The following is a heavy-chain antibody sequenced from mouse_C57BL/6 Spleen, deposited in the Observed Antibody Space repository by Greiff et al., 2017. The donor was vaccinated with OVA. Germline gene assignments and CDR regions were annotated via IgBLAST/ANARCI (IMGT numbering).Heavy chain of an antibody. V-gene: IGHV1-69*01. CDR1: GYTFTSYW. J-gene: IGHJ4*01. CDR2: IDPSDSYT. CDR3: ASMITTVYYYAMDY. Sequence: VQLQQPGAELVMPGASVKLSCKASGYTFTSYWMHWVKQRPGQGLEWIGEIDPSDSYTNYNQKFKGKSTLTVDKSSSTAYMQLSSLTSEDSAVYYCASMITTVYYYAMDYWGQGTSVTVSS. D-gene: IGHD2-4*01.